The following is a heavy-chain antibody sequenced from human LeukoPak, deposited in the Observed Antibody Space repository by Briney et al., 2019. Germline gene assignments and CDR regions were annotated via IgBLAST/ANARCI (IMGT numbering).Heavy chain of an antibody. CDR1: GFSFSSYW. D-gene: IGHD3-10*01. Sequence: PGGSLRLSCAASGFSFSSYWMHWVRQAPGKGLVWVSRINSDVSITSYADSVKGRFTISRDNAKNTLYLQMNSLRVEDTAMYYCTRAYGSAHRLDDWGQGTLVTVSS. V-gene: IGHV3-74*01. J-gene: IGHJ4*02. CDR3: TRAYGSAHRLDD. CDR2: INSDVSIT.